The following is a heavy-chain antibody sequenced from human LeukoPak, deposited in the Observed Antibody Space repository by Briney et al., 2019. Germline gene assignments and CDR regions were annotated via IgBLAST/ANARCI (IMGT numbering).Heavy chain of an antibody. CDR1: GGSISSYY. CDR3: ARHAPPTGTIFGVVTPIDY. D-gene: IGHD3-3*01. Sequence: PSETLSLTCTVSGGSISSYYWSWIRQPPGKGLEWIGYIYYSGSTNYNPSLKSRVTISVDTSKNQFSLKLSSVTAADTAVYYCARHAPPTGTIFGVVTPIDYWGQGTLVTVSS. J-gene: IGHJ4*02. CDR2: IYYSGST. V-gene: IGHV4-59*01.